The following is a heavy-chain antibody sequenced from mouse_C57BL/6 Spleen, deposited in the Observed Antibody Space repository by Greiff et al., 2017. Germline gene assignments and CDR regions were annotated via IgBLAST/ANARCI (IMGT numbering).Heavy chain of an antibody. J-gene: IGHJ2*01. CDR2: IRNKANGYTT. Sequence: EVKVVESGGGLVQPGGSLSLSCAASGFTFTDYYMSWVRQPPGKALEWLGFIRNKANGYTTEYSASVKGRFTISRDNSQSILYLQMNALRAEDSATYYCASSSNWTFDDWGQGTTLTVSS. V-gene: IGHV7-3*01. CDR1: GFTFTDYY. CDR3: ASSSNWTFDD.